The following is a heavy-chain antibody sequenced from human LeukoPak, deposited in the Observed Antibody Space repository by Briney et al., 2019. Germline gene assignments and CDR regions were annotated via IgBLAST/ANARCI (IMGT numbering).Heavy chain of an antibody. D-gene: IGHD6-19*01. CDR3: ARNRGGWYRWFDP. CDR1: GFTFSTYE. J-gene: IGHJ5*02. Sequence: GGSLRLSCAASGFTFSTYEMNWVRQAPGKGLEWVSYISGSGNGIHYADSVKGRFTISRDNAKNSLYLRMNSLRVEDTAIYYCARNRGGWYRWFDPWGQGTLVTVSS. V-gene: IGHV3-48*03. CDR2: ISGSGNGI.